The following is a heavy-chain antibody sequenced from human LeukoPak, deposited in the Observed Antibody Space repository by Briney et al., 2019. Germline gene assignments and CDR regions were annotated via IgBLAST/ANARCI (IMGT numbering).Heavy chain of an antibody. Sequence: SETLSLTCAVYGGSFSGYYWSWIRQPPGKGLEWIGEINHSGSTNYNPSLKSRVTISVDTSKNQFSLKLSSVTAADTAVYYCASSRPAGYSSTCTSGVFDYWGQGTLVTVSS. V-gene: IGHV4-34*01. CDR3: ASSRPAGYSSTCTSGVFDY. J-gene: IGHJ4*02. CDR1: GGSFSGYY. D-gene: IGHD6-13*01. CDR2: INHSGST.